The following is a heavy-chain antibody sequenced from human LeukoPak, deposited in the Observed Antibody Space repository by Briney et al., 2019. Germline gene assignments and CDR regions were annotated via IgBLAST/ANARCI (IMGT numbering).Heavy chain of an antibody. Sequence: QPGGSLRLSCATSGXSFTDYPMNWVRQAPGKGLEWVSYISSSGNTIYYADSVKGRFTISRDNAKNSLYLQMNSLRAEDTAVYYCARDHDYWGQGTLVTVSS. CDR3: ARDHDY. V-gene: IGHV3-48*04. CDR1: GXSFTDYP. J-gene: IGHJ4*02. CDR2: ISSSGNTI.